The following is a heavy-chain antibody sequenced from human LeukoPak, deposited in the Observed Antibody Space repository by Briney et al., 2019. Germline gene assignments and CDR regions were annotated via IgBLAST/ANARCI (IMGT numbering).Heavy chain of an antibody. Sequence: ASVRVSCKASGYTFTNYYINWVRQAPGQGLEWMGGIIPIFGTANYAQKFQGRVTITTDESTSTAYMELSSLRSEDTAVYYCARGPVVWYYFDYWGQGTLVTVSS. CDR2: IIPIFGTA. CDR1: GYTFTNYY. CDR3: ARGPVVWYYFDY. D-gene: IGHD3-16*01. V-gene: IGHV1-69*05. J-gene: IGHJ4*02.